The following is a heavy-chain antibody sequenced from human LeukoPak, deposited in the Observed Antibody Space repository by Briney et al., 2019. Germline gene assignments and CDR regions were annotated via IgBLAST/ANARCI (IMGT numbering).Heavy chain of an antibody. J-gene: IGHJ6*03. CDR3: ARDRGCYYYYMDV. CDR1: GFTVSSSY. D-gene: IGHD3-10*01. V-gene: IGHV3-66*01. CDR2: LYVGGST. Sequence: GGSLRLSCSASGFTVSSSYMSWVRQAPGKGLEWVSVLYVGGSTYYADSVKGRFTISRDNPKNPLYLQMNSLRAEDTAVYYCARDRGCYYYYMDVWGKGTTVTVSS.